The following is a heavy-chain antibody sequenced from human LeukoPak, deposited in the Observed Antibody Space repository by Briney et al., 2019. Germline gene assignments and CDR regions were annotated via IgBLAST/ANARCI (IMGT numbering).Heavy chain of an antibody. V-gene: IGHV3-11*01. D-gene: IGHD3-22*01. CDR2: ISSSGSTI. CDR1: GFTFSDYY. J-gene: IGHJ4*02. Sequence: PGGSLRLSCAASGFTFSDYYMSWIRQAPGKGLEWVSYISSSGSTIYYADSVKGRFTISRDNAKNSLYLQMNSLRAKDTAVYYCAIESGIVVTSLYYFDCWRQRTLVTVSS. CDR3: AIESGIVVTSLYYFDC.